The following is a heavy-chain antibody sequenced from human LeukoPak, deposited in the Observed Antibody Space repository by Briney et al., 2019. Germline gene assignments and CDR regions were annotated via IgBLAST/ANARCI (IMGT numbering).Heavy chain of an antibody. D-gene: IGHD3-10*01. Sequence: GGSLRLSCAASGFTFSTCAMSWVRQAPGKGLEWVSAIGGSGDFTYYAEYVRGRFTISRDNSEKTLYLQMNSLRAEDTAVYYCAKADRGWGVITKDWGQGTLVTVSS. CDR1: GFTFSTCA. CDR3: AKADRGWGVITKD. CDR2: IGGSGDFT. J-gene: IGHJ4*02. V-gene: IGHV3-23*01.